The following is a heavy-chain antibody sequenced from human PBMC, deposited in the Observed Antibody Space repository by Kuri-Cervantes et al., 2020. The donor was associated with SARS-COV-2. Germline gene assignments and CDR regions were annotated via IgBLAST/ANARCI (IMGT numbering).Heavy chain of an antibody. V-gene: IGHV3-30*18. J-gene: IGHJ4*02. CDR3: AKEGGDRRTPSDY. CDR2: ISYDGSNK. CDR1: GFTFSSYG. Sequence: GGSLRVSCAASGFTFSSYGMHWVRQAPGKGLEWVAVISYDGSNKYYADSVKGRFTISRDNSKNTLYLQMNSLRAEDTAVYYCAKEGGDRRTPSDYWGQGNRV. D-gene: IGHD3-16*01.